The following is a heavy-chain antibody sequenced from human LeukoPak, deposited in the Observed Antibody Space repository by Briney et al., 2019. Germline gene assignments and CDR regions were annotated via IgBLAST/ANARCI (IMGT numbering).Heavy chain of an antibody. J-gene: IGHJ4*02. CDR1: GYSFTSYW. CDR2: IYPGDSDT. CDR3: ARRTYCSSTSCYTVFDY. Sequence: GESLKISCKGSGYSFTSYWIVWVRQMPGKGLEWMGIIYPGDSDTRYSPSFQGQVTISADKSISPAYLRWSSLKASDPAMYYCARRTYCSSTSCYTVFDYWGQGTLVTVSS. V-gene: IGHV5-51*01. D-gene: IGHD2-2*02.